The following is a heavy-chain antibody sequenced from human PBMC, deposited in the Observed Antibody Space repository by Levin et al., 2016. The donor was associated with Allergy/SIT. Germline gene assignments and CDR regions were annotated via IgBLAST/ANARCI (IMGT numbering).Heavy chain of an antibody. CDR2: IYYSGST. D-gene: IGHD4-17*01. V-gene: IGHV4-39*01. CDR3: ASQGYYGDHFGY. Sequence: SETLSLTCTVSGGSISSSSYYWGWIRQPPGKGLEWIGSIYYSGSTYYNPSLKSRVTISVDTSKNQFSLKLSSVTAADTAVYYCASQGYYGDHFGYWGQGTLVTVSS. CDR1: GGSISSSSYY. J-gene: IGHJ4*02.